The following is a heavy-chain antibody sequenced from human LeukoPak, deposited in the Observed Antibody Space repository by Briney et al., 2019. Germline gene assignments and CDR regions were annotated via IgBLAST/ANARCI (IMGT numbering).Heavy chain of an antibody. V-gene: IGHV4-34*01. J-gene: IGHJ4*02. CDR1: GGSFSGYY. CDR2: INHSGST. D-gene: IGHD5-12*01. Sequence: SETLSLTCVVYGGSFSGYYWSWIRQAPGKGLEWIGEINHSGSTNYNPSLKSRVTISVDTSKNQFSLKLSSVTAADTAVYYCARWGYSGYEFDYWGQGTLVTVSS. CDR3: ARWGYSGYEFDY.